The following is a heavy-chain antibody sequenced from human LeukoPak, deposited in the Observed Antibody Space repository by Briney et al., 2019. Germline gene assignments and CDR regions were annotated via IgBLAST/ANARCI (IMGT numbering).Heavy chain of an antibody. CDR1: GGSISSPYY. D-gene: IGHD3-22*01. V-gene: IGHV4-39*01. CDR3: ARSDSSGSYWAFDY. CDR2: IYYSGST. Sequence: TSETLSLTCTVSGGSISSPYYWGWIRQPPGKGLEWLGSIYYSGSTYYNPSLKSRVTIFVDTSKNQLSLKLSSVTAADTAVYYCARSDSSGSYWAFDYWGQGTLVTVSS. J-gene: IGHJ4*02.